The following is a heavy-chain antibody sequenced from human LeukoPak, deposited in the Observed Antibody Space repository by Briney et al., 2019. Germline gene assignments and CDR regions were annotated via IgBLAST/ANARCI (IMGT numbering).Heavy chain of an antibody. Sequence: PGGSLRLSCAASGFTFSSYGMHWVRQAPGKGLEWVAFIRYDGSNKYYADSVKGRFTISRDNSKNTLYLQMNSLRAEDTAVYYCAKVQQQQLVPVDYWGQGTLVTVFS. CDR3: AKVQQQQLVPVDY. D-gene: IGHD6-13*01. V-gene: IGHV3-30*02. CDR2: IRYDGSNK. CDR1: GFTFSSYG. J-gene: IGHJ4*02.